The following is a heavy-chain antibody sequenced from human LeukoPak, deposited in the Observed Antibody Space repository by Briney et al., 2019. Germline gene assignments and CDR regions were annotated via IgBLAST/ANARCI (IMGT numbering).Heavy chain of an antibody. J-gene: IGHJ3*02. V-gene: IGHV1-46*01. D-gene: IGHD6-19*01. Sequence: ASVKVSCKASGGTFSSYAISWVRQAPGQGLEWMGIINPSGGSTSYAQKFQGRVTMTRDTSTSTVYMELSSLRSEDTAVYYCARAPRNSSGWYGDAFDIWGQGTMVTVSS. CDR2: INPSGGST. CDR3: ARAPRNSSGWYGDAFDI. CDR1: GGTFSSYA.